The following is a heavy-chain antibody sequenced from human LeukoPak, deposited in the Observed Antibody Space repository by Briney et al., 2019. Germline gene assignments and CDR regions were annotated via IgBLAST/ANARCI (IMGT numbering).Heavy chain of an antibody. Sequence: GGSLRLSCAASGFTFSSYEMNWVLQAPGNGLEWLSYISSSGSTIYYAESVKGRFTISRDNAKNSLYLQMNSLRAEDTAVYYCAGDGTNRYFEGIDYWGQGTLVTVSS. J-gene: IGHJ4*02. CDR1: GFTFSSYE. V-gene: IGHV3-48*03. D-gene: IGHD3-9*01. CDR3: AGDGTNRYFEGIDY. CDR2: ISSSGSTI.